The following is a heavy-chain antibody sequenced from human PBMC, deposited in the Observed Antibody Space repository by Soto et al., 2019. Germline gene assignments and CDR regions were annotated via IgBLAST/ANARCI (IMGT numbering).Heavy chain of an antibody. Sequence: PSETLSLTCAVSGGSIGSSNWWSWVRQPPGKGLEWIGEIYDSGSTNYNPSLKSRVTISVDTSKNQFSLKLSSVTAADTAVYYFARVGRDYGDSIYYYGMDVWGQGTTVTVSS. CDR1: GGSIGSSNW. J-gene: IGHJ6*02. CDR3: ARVGRDYGDSIYYYGMDV. CDR2: IYDSGST. D-gene: IGHD4-17*01. V-gene: IGHV4-4*02.